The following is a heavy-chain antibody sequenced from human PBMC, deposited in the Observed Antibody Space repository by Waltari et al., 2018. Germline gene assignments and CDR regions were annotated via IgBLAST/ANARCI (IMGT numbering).Heavy chain of an antibody. V-gene: IGHV4-39*07. CDR1: GGSISSSSYY. CDR2: IYYSGST. Sequence: QLQLQESGPGLVKPSETLSLTCTVSGGSISSSSYYWGWIRQPPGKGLEWIGSIYYSGSTYYNPSLKSRVTISVDTSKNQFSLKLSSVTAADTAVYYCAKDPAQIGGDYDKALDYWGQGTLVTVSS. CDR3: AKDPAQIGGDYDKALDY. J-gene: IGHJ4*02. D-gene: IGHD2-21*01.